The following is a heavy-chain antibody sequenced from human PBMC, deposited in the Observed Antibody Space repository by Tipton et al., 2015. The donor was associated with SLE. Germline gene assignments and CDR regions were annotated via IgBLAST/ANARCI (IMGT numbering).Heavy chain of an antibody. D-gene: IGHD2/OR15-2a*01. CDR3: ARGLADGAGRSRIHFDY. V-gene: IGHV4-61*02. J-gene: IGHJ4*02. CDR2: IYTSGST. Sequence: LRLSCTVSGGSISSGSYYWSWIRQPAGKRLEWIGRIYTSGSTNYNPSLKSRVTISVDTSKNQFSLKVNSVTAADTAVYYCARGLADGAGRSRIHFDYWGQGTPVIVSS. CDR1: GGSISSGSYY.